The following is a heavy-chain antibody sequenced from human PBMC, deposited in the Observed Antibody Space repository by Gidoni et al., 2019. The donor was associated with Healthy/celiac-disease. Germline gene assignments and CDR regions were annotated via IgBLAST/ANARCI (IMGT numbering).Heavy chain of an antibody. V-gene: IGHV3-9*01. Sequence: EVQLVESGGGLVQPGRYLRLSCAASGFTFDDYDMQWVRQAPGKGLEWVSGISWNSGSIGYADSVKGRFTISRDNAKNSLYLQMNSLRAEDTALYYCAKDLYPNYDFWSGYYPNFDYWGQGTLVTVSS. CDR2: ISWNSGSI. J-gene: IGHJ4*02. CDR3: AKDLYPNYDFWSGYYPNFDY. CDR1: GFTFDDYD. D-gene: IGHD3-3*01.